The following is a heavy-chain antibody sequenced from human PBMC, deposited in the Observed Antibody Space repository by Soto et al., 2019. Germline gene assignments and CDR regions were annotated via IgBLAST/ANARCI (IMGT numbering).Heavy chain of an antibody. V-gene: IGHV3-48*02. D-gene: IGHD2-2*01. CDR1: GFTFGYYN. J-gene: IGHJ4*02. CDR2: VRSSGDDT. CDR3: ARDGESSSSSDFDF. Sequence: DVQLVESGGGLVQPGGSLRLSCAASGFTFGYYNMHWVRQAPGKGLEWVSFVRSSGDDTYYADSVKGRFTISRDNAKDSLYLQMNSLREEETAVYYCARDGESSSSSDFDFWGQGALVTVSS.